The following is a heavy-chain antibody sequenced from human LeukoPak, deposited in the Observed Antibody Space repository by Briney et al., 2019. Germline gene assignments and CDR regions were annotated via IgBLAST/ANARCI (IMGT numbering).Heavy chain of an antibody. J-gene: IGHJ5*02. V-gene: IGHV4-61*01. Sequence: SETLSLTCTVSGGSVRSGSYYWSWIRQPPGKGLEWIGYIYYSGSTNYNPSLKSRVTISVDTSKNQFSLKLSSVTAADTAVYYCARGPAFDPWGQGTLVTVSS. CDR1: GGSVRSGSYY. CDR2: IYYSGST. CDR3: ARGPAFDP.